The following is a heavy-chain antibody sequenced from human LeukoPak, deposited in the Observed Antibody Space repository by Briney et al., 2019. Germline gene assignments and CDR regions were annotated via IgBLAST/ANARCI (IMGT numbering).Heavy chain of an antibody. D-gene: IGHD1-14*01. CDR1: GFILSSYS. J-gene: IGHJ4*02. Sequence: GGSLRLSCAASGFILSSYSMNWVRQAPGKGLEWVSYISSSSSTIYYADSVKGRFAISRDNANNSLYLQMNSLRDEDTAVYYCARGNLGGDYWGQGTLVTVSS. V-gene: IGHV3-48*02. CDR2: ISSSSSTI. CDR3: ARGNLGGDY.